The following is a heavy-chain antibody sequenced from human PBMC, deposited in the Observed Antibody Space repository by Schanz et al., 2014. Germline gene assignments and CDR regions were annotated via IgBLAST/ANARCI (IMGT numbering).Heavy chain of an antibody. CDR1: GFSFSDHA. V-gene: IGHV3-7*01. CDR2: IKHDGSVK. D-gene: IGHD3-3*01. Sequence: EVELVESGGGLVQPGGSLRLSCAASGFSFSDHAMDWVRQAPGKGLEWVANIKHDGSVKDYVDSVEGRFTISRDNSKSTLYVEMNSLRAEDTAVYYCVRDSFFAFDYWGQGTLVTVSS. J-gene: IGHJ4*02. CDR3: VRDSFFAFDY.